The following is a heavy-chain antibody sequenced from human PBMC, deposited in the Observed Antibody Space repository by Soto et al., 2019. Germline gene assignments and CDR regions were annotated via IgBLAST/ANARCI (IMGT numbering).Heavy chain of an antibody. D-gene: IGHD2-21*01. CDR3: ARDPHSLDY. Sequence: EVRLVESGGGLVQPGGSLRLSCAASGFTFSSYSMNWVRQAPGKGLEWVSYIRSSGSPIYYADSVKGRFTISRDNDKHSLYLQMHSLRDEDTAVYYCARDPHSLDYWGQGTLVTVSS. V-gene: IGHV3-48*02. CDR1: GFTFSSYS. J-gene: IGHJ4*02. CDR2: IRSSGSPI.